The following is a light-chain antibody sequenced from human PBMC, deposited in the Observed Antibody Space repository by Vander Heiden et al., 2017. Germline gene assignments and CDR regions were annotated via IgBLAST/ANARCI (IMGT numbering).Light chain of an antibody. V-gene: IGLV2-14*01. CDR1: SSDVGGYND. J-gene: IGLJ1*01. Sequence: QSALTQPASVSGSPGQSITISCTGTSSDVGGYNDVSWYQQHPGKAPKLMIYEVSNRPSGVSNRFSGSKSGNTASLTISGLQAEDEADYYCSSYTSSSTLWVFGTGTKVTVL. CDR3: SSYTSSSTLWV. CDR2: EVS.